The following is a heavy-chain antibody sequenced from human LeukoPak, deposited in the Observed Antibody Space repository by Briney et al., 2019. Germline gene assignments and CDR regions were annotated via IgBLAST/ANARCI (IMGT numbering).Heavy chain of an antibody. CDR1: GGSISSYY. D-gene: IGHD3-22*01. J-gene: IGHJ6*02. V-gene: IGHV4-59*01. Sequence: SETLSLTCTVSGGSISSYYWSWIRQPPGKGLEWIGYIYYSGSTNYNPSLKSRVTISVDTSKNQFSLKLSSVTAADTAVYYCARATYYYDSSGYYPYYYYGMDVWGQGTTVTVSS. CDR3: ARATYYYDSSGYYPYYYYGMDV. CDR2: IYYSGST.